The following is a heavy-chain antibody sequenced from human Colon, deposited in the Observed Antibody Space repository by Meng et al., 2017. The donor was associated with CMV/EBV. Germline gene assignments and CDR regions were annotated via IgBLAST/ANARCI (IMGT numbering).Heavy chain of an antibody. Sequence: CAASGFTFTNSWMTWVRQAPGKGLEWVGRIQTIAEGGTTDYIAPVKGRFTISRDDSENTVYLQMNSLKTEDTAVYYCTSGNGKSDCDYWGQGTLVTVSS. V-gene: IGHV3-15*07. J-gene: IGHJ4*02. CDR1: GFTFTNSW. CDR2: IQTIAEGGTT. CDR3: TSGNGKSDCDY.